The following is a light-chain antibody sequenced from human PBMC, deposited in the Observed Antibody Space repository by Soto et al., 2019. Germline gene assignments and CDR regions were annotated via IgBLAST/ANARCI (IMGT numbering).Light chain of an antibody. CDR1: QSISAW. CDR3: QQYNHYSWT. J-gene: IGKJ1*01. V-gene: IGKV1-5*01. Sequence: DTQMTQSPSTLSASVGDRVTITCRASQSISAWLAWYQQKPGKAPKVLIYDASRLQSGVPSRFRGSGSGTEFTLTISSLQPDDFATYYCQQYNHYSWTFGQGTKVEIK. CDR2: DAS.